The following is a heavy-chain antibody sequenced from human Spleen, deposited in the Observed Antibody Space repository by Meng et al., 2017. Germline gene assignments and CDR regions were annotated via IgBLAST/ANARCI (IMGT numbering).Heavy chain of an antibody. CDR1: GYTFTGYY. Sequence: ASVKVSCKASGYTFTGYYMHWVRQAPGQGLEWMGRINPNSGGTNYAQKFQGRVTMTRDTSISTAYMELSRLRSDDTAVYYCARYTYGGYASPHDAFDIWGQGTMVTVSS. CDR3: ARYTYGGYASPHDAFDI. V-gene: IGHV1-2*06. CDR2: INPNSGGT. D-gene: IGHD5-12*01. J-gene: IGHJ3*02.